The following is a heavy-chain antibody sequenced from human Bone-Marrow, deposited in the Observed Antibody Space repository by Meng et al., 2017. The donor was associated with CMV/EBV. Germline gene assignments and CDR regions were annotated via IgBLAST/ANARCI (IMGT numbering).Heavy chain of an antibody. CDR3: ARSKHREVRGNFDY. CDR1: GYTFTSYG. V-gene: IGHV1-18*01. CDR2: ISAYNGNT. D-gene: IGHD3-10*01. J-gene: IGHJ4*02. Sequence: ASVKVSCKASGYTFTSYGISWVRQAPGQGLEWMGWISAYNGNTNYAQKFQGRVTITTDESTSTAYMELSSLRSEDTAVYYCARSKHREVRGNFDYWGQGTLVTVSS.